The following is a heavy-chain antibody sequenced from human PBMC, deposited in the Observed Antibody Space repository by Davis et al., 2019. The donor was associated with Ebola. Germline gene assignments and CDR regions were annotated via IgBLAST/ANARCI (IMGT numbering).Heavy chain of an antibody. CDR1: GFTFSSYG. CDR3: ARQDYDFWSGDYYYYGMDV. CDR2: IWYDGSNK. D-gene: IGHD3-3*01. J-gene: IGHJ6*02. Sequence: GGSLRPSCAALGFTFSSYGMHWVRQAPGKRLEWVAVIWYDGSNKYYADSVKGRFTISRDNSKNTLYPQMNSLRAEDTAVYYCARQDYDFWSGDYYYYGMDVWGQGTTVTVSS. V-gene: IGHV3-33*01.